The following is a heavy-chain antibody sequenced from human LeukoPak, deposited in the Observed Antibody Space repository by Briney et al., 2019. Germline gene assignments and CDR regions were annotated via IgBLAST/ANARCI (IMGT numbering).Heavy chain of an antibody. V-gene: IGHV3-23*01. CDR3: AKAGGNFVFDY. J-gene: IGHJ4*02. Sequence: HPGGSLRLSCTTSGFTFSNYAMSWVRQAPGKGLEWVSLIRGSGDSTYYADSVKGRFTISRDNSKSALYLQMDSLRAEDTAIYYCAKAGGNFVFDYWGQGTLATVSS. CDR2: IRGSGDST. CDR1: GFTFSNYA. D-gene: IGHD1-7*01.